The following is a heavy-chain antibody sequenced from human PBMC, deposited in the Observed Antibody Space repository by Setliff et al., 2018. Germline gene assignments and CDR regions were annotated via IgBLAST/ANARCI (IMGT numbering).Heavy chain of an antibody. CDR1: GGSISSSSYY. D-gene: IGHD6-13*01. J-gene: IGHJ4*02. V-gene: IGHV4-39*07. CDR3: ARSEYAAFYFDY. CDR2: IYYSGSN. Sequence: KPSETLSLTCTVSGGSISSSSYYWGWIRQPPGKGLEWIGSIYYSGSNYYNPSLKSRVTISVDTSKNQFSLKLSSVTAADTAVYYCARSEYAAFYFDYWGQGTLVTVSS.